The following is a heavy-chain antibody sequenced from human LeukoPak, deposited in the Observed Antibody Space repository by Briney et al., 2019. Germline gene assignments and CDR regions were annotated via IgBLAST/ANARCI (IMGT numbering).Heavy chain of an antibody. V-gene: IGHV3-23*01. CDR3: ARDFYASGSFDY. D-gene: IGHD3-10*01. CDR2: ISGSGGST. CDR1: GFTFSSYS. J-gene: IGHJ4*02. Sequence: GGSLRLSCAASGFTFSSYSMNWVRQAPGKGLEWVSAISGSGGSTYYADSVKGRFTISRDNSKNTLYLQMNSLRAEDTAVYYCARDFYASGSFDYWGQGTLVTVSS.